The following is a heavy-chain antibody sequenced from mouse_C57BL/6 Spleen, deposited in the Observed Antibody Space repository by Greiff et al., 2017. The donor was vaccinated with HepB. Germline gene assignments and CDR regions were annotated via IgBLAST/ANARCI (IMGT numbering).Heavy chain of an antibody. Sequence: VQLQQSGPELVKPGASVKISCKASGYALSSSWMNWVKQRPGKGLEWIGRIYPGDGDTNYNGKFKGKATLTADKSSSTAYMQLSSLTSEDSAVYFCARSYYGAMDYWGQGTSVTVSS. J-gene: IGHJ4*01. V-gene: IGHV1-82*01. CDR2: IYPGDGDT. D-gene: IGHD1-1*01. CDR3: ARSYYGAMDY. CDR1: GYALSSSW.